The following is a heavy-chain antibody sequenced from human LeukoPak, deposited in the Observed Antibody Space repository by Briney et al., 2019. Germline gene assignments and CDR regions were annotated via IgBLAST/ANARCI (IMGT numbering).Heavy chain of an antibody. CDR1: GFTFSSYG. V-gene: IGHV3-33*01. Sequence: GGSLRLSCAASGFTFSSYGMHWVRQAPGKGLEWVAVIWYDGSNKYYADSVKGRFTISRDNSKNTLYLQMNSLRAEDTAVYYCARGGYSSSPGWFDPWGQGTLVTVSS. CDR2: IWYDGSNK. CDR3: ARGGYSSSPGWFDP. D-gene: IGHD6-13*01. J-gene: IGHJ5*02.